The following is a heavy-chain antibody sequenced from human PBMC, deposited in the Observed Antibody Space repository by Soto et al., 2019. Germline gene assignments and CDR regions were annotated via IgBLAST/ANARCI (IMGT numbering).Heavy chain of an antibody. V-gene: IGHV3-53*01. CDR3: ERGGYDILTGYPGHFDV. CDR2: IYSGGST. D-gene: IGHD3-9*01. Sequence: GGSLSLSCAVSGFTVSSNYMSWVRQAPGQGLEWVSVIYSGGSTYYADSVSGRFTISRDNSKNTLYLQMNSLRAAATAAYYCERGGYDILTGYPGHFDVWGQGTLVTVSS. CDR1: GFTVSSNY. J-gene: IGHJ4*02.